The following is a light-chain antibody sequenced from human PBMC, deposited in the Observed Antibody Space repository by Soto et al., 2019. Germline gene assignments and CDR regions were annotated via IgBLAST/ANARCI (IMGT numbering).Light chain of an antibody. CDR2: EAS. J-gene: IGKJ1*01. CDR1: QSISDS. CDR3: QQYNGYWT. Sequence: DIQMTQSPSTLSASVGDRVTITCRASQSISDSLAWYQQKPGKAPKLLIYEASNLKSGDPSRFSGSGSGTEYTLTISSLQTDDFASYYGQQYNGYWTFGQGTKVEIK. V-gene: IGKV1-5*03.